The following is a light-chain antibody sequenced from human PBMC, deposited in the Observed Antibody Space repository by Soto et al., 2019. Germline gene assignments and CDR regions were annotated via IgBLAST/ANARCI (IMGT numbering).Light chain of an antibody. J-gene: IGLJ2*01. V-gene: IGLV3-21*04. CDR2: YDS. CDR3: KVWDSSSDHVV. Sequence: SYELTQPPSVSVAPGKTARITCGGNNIGSKSVHGYQQKPGQAPVLVIYYDSDRPSGIPERFSGSNSGNTATLTISRVEAGDEADYYCKVWDSSSDHVVFGGGTKLTVL. CDR1: NIGSKS.